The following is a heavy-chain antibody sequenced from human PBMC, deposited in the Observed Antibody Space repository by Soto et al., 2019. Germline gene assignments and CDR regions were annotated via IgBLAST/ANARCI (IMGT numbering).Heavy chain of an antibody. CDR1: GFTLTRSA. D-gene: IGHD3-10*01. Sequence: GGSLRLSCAGSGFTLTRSAVSWVRQAPGKGLEWVSGISAGGGGTYYADSVKGRFTISRDNSKNTLYLQMNSLRAEDTAVYYCAKTKSGDYGSADYWGQGTLVTVSS. CDR2: ISAGGGGT. V-gene: IGHV3-23*01. CDR3: AKTKSGDYGSADY. J-gene: IGHJ4*02.